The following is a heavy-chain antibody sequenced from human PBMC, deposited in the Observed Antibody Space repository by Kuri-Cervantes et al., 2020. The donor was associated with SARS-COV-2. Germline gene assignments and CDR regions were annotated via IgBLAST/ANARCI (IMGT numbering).Heavy chain of an antibody. J-gene: IGHJ4*02. CDR1: GGSLSGNF. Sequence: GSLRLSCAVYGGSLSGNFWSWIRQPPGKGLEWIGGIYYSGSTYYNPSLKSRVTISVDTSKNQFSLKLSSVTAADTAVYYCARSEWELPKFDYWGQGTLVAVSS. D-gene: IGHD1-26*01. V-gene: IGHV4-34*01. CDR3: ARSEWELPKFDY. CDR2: IYYSGST.